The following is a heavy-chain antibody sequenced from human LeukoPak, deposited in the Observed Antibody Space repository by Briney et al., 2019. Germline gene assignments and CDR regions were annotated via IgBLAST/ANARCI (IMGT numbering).Heavy chain of an antibody. Sequence: SETLSLACAVYIDSFSNYHWNWIRQTPAKGMEWIGEVNESGGTNISPSLRSRVILSVDTSKNQFSLKLISVTVADTAIYYCARGQGAAVPQVGKNWFDPWGQGTRVTVSS. CDR2: VNESGGT. CDR1: IDSFSNYH. V-gene: IGHV4-34*01. J-gene: IGHJ5*02. D-gene: IGHD1-26*01. CDR3: ARGQGAAVPQVGKNWFDP.